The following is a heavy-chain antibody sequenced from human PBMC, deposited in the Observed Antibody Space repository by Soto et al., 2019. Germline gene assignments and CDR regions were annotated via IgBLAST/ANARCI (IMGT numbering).Heavy chain of an antibody. D-gene: IGHD6-19*01. CDR1: GYTFTGYA. CDR2: INAGNGNT. V-gene: IGHV1-3*05. J-gene: IGHJ4*02. CDR3: ARAVAVPADFDY. Sequence: QVQLVQSGAEEKKPGASLKVSCKASGYTFTGYAMHWVRQAPGQRLEWMGWINAGNGNTKYSQKVQGRVTITRDTSASTAYMELSSLRSEDTAVYYCARAVAVPADFDYWGPGTLVTVSS.